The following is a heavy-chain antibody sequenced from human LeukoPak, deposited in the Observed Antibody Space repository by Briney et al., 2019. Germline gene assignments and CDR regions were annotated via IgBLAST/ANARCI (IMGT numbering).Heavy chain of an antibody. Sequence: ASVKVSCKASGYTFTGYYMHWVRQAPGQGLEWIGWINPNSGGTNYAQKFQGRVTMTRDTSISTACMELSRLRSDDTAVYYCARVHVLLWFGELLSYGMDVWGQGTTVTVSS. V-gene: IGHV1-2*02. CDR3: ARVHVLLWFGELLSYGMDV. CDR1: GYTFTGYY. J-gene: IGHJ6*02. D-gene: IGHD3-10*01. CDR2: INPNSGGT.